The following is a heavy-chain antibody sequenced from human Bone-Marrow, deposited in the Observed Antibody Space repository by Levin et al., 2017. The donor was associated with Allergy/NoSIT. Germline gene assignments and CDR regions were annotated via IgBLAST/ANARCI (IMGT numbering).Heavy chain of an antibody. CDR1: GYRFTQYW. Sequence: GGSLRLSCKASGYRFTQYWIAWVRQMPGKGLEWMGRIDPGDCNGKYSQSFQGHVTMSIDKSTSTVDLQWSSLEAADTAMYYCTRRWLTIGTVITDAFDEWGQGTMVTVSS. D-gene: IGHD5-24*01. CDR3: TRRWLTIGTVITDAFDE. CDR2: IDPGDCNG. V-gene: IGHV5-10-1*01. J-gene: IGHJ3*01.